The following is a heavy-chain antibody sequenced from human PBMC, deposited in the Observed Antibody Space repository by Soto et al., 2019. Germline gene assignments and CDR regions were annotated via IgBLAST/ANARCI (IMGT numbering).Heavy chain of an antibody. D-gene: IGHD2-15*01. CDR3: SRYPDPVVVAATLSPSDY. Sequence: QVQLVQSGAEVKKPGSSVKVSCKASGGTFSSYTISWVRQAPGKGLEWMGRIIPILGTANSARKFQGRVTITADKSTSTAYMELTSVTSEDTAVYYCSRYPDPVVVAATLSPSDYWVQGTLVTVSS. CDR2: IIPILGTA. V-gene: IGHV1-69*08. J-gene: IGHJ4*02. CDR1: GGTFSSYT.